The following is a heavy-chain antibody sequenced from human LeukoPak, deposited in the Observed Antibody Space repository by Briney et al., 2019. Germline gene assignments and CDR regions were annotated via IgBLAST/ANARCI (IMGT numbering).Heavy chain of an antibody. CDR2: NSSSGSTM. D-gene: IGHD6-19*01. J-gene: IGHJ4*02. Sequence: GGSLRLSCAASGFTFSIYEMNWVRQAPGKGLEWVSYNSSSGSTMYYADSAKGRFTISRDNAKHSLYLQMNSLRAEDTAVYYCARVGSGWYIDYWGQGTLVTVSS. V-gene: IGHV3-48*03. CDR3: ARVGSGWYIDY. CDR1: GFTFSIYE.